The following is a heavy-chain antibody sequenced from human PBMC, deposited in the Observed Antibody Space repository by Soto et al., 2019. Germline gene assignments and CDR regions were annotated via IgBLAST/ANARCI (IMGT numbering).Heavy chain of an antibody. CDR3: ARAGQGGRQQLVPFDY. Sequence: QVQLVQSGAEVKKPGSSVKVSCKASGGTFSSYAISWVRQAPGQGLEWMGGFIPIFGTANYAQKFQGRVTITADKSTSTAYMELSSLRSEDTAVYYCARAGQGGRQQLVPFDYWGQGTLVTVSS. V-gene: IGHV1-69*06. J-gene: IGHJ4*02. CDR1: GGTFSSYA. CDR2: FIPIFGTA. D-gene: IGHD6-13*01.